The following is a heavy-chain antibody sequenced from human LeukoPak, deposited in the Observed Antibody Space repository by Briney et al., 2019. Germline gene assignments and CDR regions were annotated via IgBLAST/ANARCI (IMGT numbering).Heavy chain of an antibody. Sequence: ASVKVSCKASGGTFSSYAISWVRQAPGQGLEWMGRIIPILGIANYAQKFQGRVTITADKSTSTAYMELSSLRSEDTAVYYCARNLRAYYSDSSGSFDYWGQGTLVTVSS. D-gene: IGHD3-22*01. CDR1: GGTFSSYA. V-gene: IGHV1-69*04. CDR3: ARNLRAYYSDSSGSFDY. J-gene: IGHJ4*02. CDR2: IIPILGIA.